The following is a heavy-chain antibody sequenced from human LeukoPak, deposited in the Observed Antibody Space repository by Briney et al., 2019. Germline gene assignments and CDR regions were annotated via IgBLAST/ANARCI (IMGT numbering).Heavy chain of an antibody. CDR1: GGSISSYY. Sequence: SETLSLTCTVSGGSISSYYWSWIRQPPGKGLEWIGYIYYSGSTNYSPSLKSRITISVDTSKNQFSLKLSSVTAADTAVYYCARASSTYYYYYMDVWGKGTTVTVSS. V-gene: IGHV4-59*01. J-gene: IGHJ6*03. CDR2: IYYSGST. CDR3: ARASSTYYYYYMDV.